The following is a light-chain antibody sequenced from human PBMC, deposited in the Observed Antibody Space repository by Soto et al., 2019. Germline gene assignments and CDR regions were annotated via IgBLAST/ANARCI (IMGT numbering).Light chain of an antibody. CDR2: DDS. V-gene: IGLV3-21*02. CDR3: QVWDSSSDHLVI. Sequence: SYELTQPPSVSVAPGQTARITCGGNNIGSKSMHWYQQKPVQAPVLVVYDDSDRPSGITDRFSGSNSGNTATLTLTRVEAGDEADYYCQVWDSSSDHLVILGGGTKLTVL. CDR1: NIGSKS. J-gene: IGLJ2*01.